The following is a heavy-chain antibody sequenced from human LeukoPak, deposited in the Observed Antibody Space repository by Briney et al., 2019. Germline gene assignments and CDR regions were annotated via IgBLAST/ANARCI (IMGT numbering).Heavy chain of an antibody. CDR1: GDSISSGGYY. CDR2: IYYSGST. V-gene: IGHV4-31*03. CDR3: ARIIEYYFDY. Sequence: PSQTPSLTCTVSGDSISSGGYYWSWIRQHPGRGLEWIGYIYYSGSTYYNPSLKSRVTISVDTSKNQFSLKLSSVTAADTAVYYCARIIEYYFDYWGQGTLVTVSS. J-gene: IGHJ4*02.